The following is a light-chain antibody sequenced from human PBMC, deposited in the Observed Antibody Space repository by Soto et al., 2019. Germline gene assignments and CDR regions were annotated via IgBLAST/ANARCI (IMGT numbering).Light chain of an antibody. J-gene: IGKJ4*01. Sequence: EIVMTQSPATLSVSPGERATHSCRASQSVSSNLAWYQQKPGQAPRLLIYGASTRATGIPARFSCSGSGTEFTLTISSLQSEDFAVYYCQQYNNWPPPLTFGGGTKVEIK. CDR3: QQYNNWPPPLT. V-gene: IGKV3-15*01. CDR2: GAS. CDR1: QSVSSN.